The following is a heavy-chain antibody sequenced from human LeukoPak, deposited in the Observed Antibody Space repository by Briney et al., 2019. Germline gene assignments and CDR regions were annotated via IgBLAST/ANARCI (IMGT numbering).Heavy chain of an antibody. CDR2: IYHSGST. V-gene: IGHV4-39*07. J-gene: IGHJ6*04. Sequence: SETLSLTCTVSGGSISSSSYYWGWIRQPPGKGLEWIGSIYHSGSTYYNPSLKSRVTISVDTSKNQFSLKLSSVTAADTAVYYCAGSQITIPMDVWGKGTTVTVSS. CDR3: AGSQITIPMDV. CDR1: GGSISSSSYY. D-gene: IGHD3-10*01.